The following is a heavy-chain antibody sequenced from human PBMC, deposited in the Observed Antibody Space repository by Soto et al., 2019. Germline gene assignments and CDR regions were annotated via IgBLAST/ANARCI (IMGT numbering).Heavy chain of an antibody. J-gene: IGHJ4*02. CDR3: ARDFGRGWTLEY. V-gene: IGHV3-30-3*01. Sequence: QVQLVESGGGVVQPGRSLRLSCAASGFTFSSYALHWVRQAPGKGLEWVALISYDGSNKYYADSVKGRFTISRDNSKNTLYLEMNSLRAEDTAVYYCARDFGRGWTLEYWGQGTLVTVSS. CDR1: GFTFSSYA. CDR2: ISYDGSNK. D-gene: IGHD6-19*01.